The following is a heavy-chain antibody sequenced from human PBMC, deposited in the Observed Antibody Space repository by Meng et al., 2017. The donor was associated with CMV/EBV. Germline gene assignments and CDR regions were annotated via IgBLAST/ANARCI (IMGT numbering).Heavy chain of an antibody. D-gene: IGHD2-15*01. J-gene: IGHJ4*02. CDR1: GGTFSSYA. V-gene: IGHV1-69*12. Sequence: QGQLVQSGDEVKKPGSSVKVSCKASGGTFSSYAISWVQQAPGQGLEWMGGIIPIFGTANYAQKFQGRVTITADESTSTAYMELSSLRSEDTAVYYCARNQPSRGWSHEDYWGQGTLVTVSS. CDR3: ARNQPSRGWSHEDY. CDR2: IIPIFGTA.